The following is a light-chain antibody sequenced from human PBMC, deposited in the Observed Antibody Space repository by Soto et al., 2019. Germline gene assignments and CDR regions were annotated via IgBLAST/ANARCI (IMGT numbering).Light chain of an antibody. CDR2: DAS. Sequence: EIVMTQSPATLSVSPGEGVTLSCRASRSLSSDYLAWYQQKPGQAPRLLIYDASNRATGIPPRFSGSGSGTDFTLTISSLEPEDFAVYYCQQRTNWPWTFGQGTKVDNK. J-gene: IGKJ1*01. CDR1: RSLSSDY. CDR3: QQRTNWPWT. V-gene: IGKV3-11*01.